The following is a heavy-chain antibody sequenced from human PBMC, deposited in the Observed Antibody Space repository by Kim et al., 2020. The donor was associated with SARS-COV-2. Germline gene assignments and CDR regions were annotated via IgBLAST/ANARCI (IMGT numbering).Heavy chain of an antibody. Sequence: SPAFQGHVTISADKSISTAYLQWSSLKASDTAMYYCARLYDTAIATTFDYWGQGTLVTVSS. D-gene: IGHD5-18*01. J-gene: IGHJ4*02. V-gene: IGHV5-10-1*01. CDR3: ARLYDTAIATTFDY.